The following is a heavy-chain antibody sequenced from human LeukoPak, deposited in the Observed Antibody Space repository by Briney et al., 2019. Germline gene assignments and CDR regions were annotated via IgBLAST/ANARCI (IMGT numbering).Heavy chain of an antibody. V-gene: IGHV7-4-1*02. CDR1: GYTFNGYS. CDR2: INTNTGNP. D-gene: IGHD6-19*01. CDR3: ARDGAVAGSIEDY. J-gene: IGHJ4*02. Sequence: ASVKVSCKTSGYTFNGYSIQWVRQAPGQGLEWMGWINTNTGNPTYAQGLTGRFVFSLDTSVSTAYLQISSLKAEDTAVYYCARDGAVAGSIEDYWGQGTLVTVSS.